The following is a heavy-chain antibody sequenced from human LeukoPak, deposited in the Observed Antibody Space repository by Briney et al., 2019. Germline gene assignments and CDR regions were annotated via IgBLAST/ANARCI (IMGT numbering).Heavy chain of an antibody. D-gene: IGHD3-3*01. J-gene: IGHJ3*02. CDR2: INTNTGNP. CDR3: ARDLRSGYHDGFDI. V-gene: IGHV7-4-1*02. CDR1: GYSFTSYA. Sequence: ASVKVSCKASGYSFTSYAMNWVRQAPGQGLEWMGVINTNTGNPTYAQGFTGRFVFSMDTSVSTAYLQISSLRAEDTAVYYCARDLRSGYHDGFDIWGQGTMVTVSS.